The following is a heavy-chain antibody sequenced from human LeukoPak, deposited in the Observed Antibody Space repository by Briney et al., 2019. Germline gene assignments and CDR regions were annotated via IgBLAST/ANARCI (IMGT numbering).Heavy chain of an antibody. J-gene: IGHJ4*02. D-gene: IGHD3-3*01. Sequence: GGSLRLSCAASRFTLSTYWMSWVRQAPGKGLEWVAHIKQDGSQEYYVDSVKGRFAISRDSAKNSLYLQMNSLRAEDTAVYYCARGVPYDSWSGPHYSDYWGQGTLVTVSS. V-gene: IGHV3-7*01. CDR2: IKQDGSQE. CDR3: ARGVPYDSWSGPHYSDY. CDR1: RFTLSTYW.